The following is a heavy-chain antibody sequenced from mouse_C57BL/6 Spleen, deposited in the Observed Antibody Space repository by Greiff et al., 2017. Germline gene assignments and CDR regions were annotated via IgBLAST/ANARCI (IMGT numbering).Heavy chain of an antibody. CDR2: IDPETGGT. CDR3: TRHISFITTVVAKGDY. D-gene: IGHD1-1*01. V-gene: IGHV1-15*01. CDR1: GYTFTDYE. Sequence: VQLQQSGAELVRPGASVTLSCKASGYTFTDYEMHWVKQTPVHGLEWIGAIDPETGGTAYNQKFKGKAILTADKSSSTAYMELRSLTSEDSAVYYCTRHISFITTVVAKGDYWGQGTTLTVSS. J-gene: IGHJ2*01.